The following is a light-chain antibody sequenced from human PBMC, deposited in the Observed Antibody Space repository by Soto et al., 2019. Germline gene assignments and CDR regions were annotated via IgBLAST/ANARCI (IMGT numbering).Light chain of an antibody. Sequence: DIQMTQSPSTLSASVGDRVKITCRASQTISSWLAWYQQKPGKAPKLLIYEASRLESGVASRFSGSGSGTEFTLTISCLQPDDFATYYCQQYNSYSYTVGQGTKLEIK. V-gene: IGKV1-5*03. CDR1: QTISSW. CDR2: EAS. CDR3: QQYNSYSYT. J-gene: IGKJ2*01.